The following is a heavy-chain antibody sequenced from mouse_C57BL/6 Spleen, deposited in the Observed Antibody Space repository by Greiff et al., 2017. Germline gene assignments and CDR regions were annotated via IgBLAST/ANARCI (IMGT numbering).Heavy chain of an antibody. D-gene: IGHD1-1*01. V-gene: IGHV5-16*01. CDR3: ARDRTTVGYAMDY. CDR2: INYDGSST. J-gene: IGHJ4*01. CDR1: GFTFSDYY. Sequence: EVKLVESEGGLVQPGSSMKLSCTASGFTFSDYYMAWVRQVPEKGLEWVANINYDGSSTYYLDSLKSRFIISRDNAKNILYLQMSSLKSEDTATYYCARDRTTVGYAMDYWGQGTSVTVSS.